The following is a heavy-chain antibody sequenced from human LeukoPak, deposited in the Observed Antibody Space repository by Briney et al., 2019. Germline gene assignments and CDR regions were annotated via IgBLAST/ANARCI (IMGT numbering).Heavy chain of an antibody. CDR2: IYYSGST. V-gene: IGHV4-59*01. Sequence: SETLSLTCTVSGGSISSYYWSWIRQPPGKGLEWIGYIYYSGSTNYNPSLKSRVTISVDTSKNQFSLKLSSVAAADTAVYYCASFGGDSSGSAPSFDLWGRGTLVTVSS. J-gene: IGHJ2*01. D-gene: IGHD3-22*01. CDR1: GGSISSYY. CDR3: ASFGGDSSGSAPSFDL.